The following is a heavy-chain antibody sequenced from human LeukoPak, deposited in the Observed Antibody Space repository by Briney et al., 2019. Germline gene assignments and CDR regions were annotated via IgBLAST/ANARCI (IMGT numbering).Heavy chain of an antibody. D-gene: IGHD3/OR15-3a*01. CDR2: LSSGGKT. V-gene: IGHV3-23*01. Sequence: PGGSLRLSCAASEFTFSSYAMTWVRQAPGKGLEWVSTLSSGGKTYYADSVKGRFTISRDSSKNTLYLQMNSLRAEDTAIYYCATPWTAAAVFHRLDYWGQGTLVTVSS. CDR3: ATPWTAAAVFHRLDY. J-gene: IGHJ4*02. CDR1: EFTFSSYA.